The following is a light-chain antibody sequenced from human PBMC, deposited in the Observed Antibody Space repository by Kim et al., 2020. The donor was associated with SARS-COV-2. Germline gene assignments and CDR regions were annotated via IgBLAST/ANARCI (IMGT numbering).Light chain of an antibody. CDR2: AAS. V-gene: IGKV3-15*01. CDR3: QQYDYWPPWT. Sequence: GEGGAGAGGASEGVGSGGAGERERPGGAPRLLIHAASTRATGIPARFSGSGSGTEFTLTISSLQSEDFAVYYCQQYDYWPPWTFGQGTKVDIK. CDR1: EGVGSG. J-gene: IGKJ1*01.